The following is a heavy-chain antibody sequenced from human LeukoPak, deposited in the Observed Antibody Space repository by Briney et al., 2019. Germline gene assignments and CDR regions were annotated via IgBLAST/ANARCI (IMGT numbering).Heavy chain of an antibody. J-gene: IGHJ6*03. D-gene: IGHD4-17*01. CDR2: INQDGSDK. Sequence: QTGGSLRLSCAASGLTFSIHWMNWVRQAPGKGPECVANINQDGSDKYYVDSVKGRFTISRDNTKNSLYLQMNSLRAEDTAVYYCAKDSVKVTTVRRVPHYMDVWGKGTTVTISS. V-gene: IGHV3-7*01. CDR3: AKDSVKVTTVRRVPHYMDV. CDR1: GLTFSIHW.